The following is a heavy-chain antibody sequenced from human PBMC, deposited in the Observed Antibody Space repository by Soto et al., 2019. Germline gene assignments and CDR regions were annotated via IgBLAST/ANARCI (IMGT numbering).Heavy chain of an antibody. CDR2: ISSSSSYI. J-gene: IGHJ6*03. CDR1: GFTFSSYS. CDR3: ATNAFWSGYHPVGETGGDYMDV. Sequence: EVQLVESGGGLVKPGGSLRLSCAASGFTFSSYSMNWVRQAPGKGLEWVSSISSSSSYIYYADSVKGRFTISRDNAKKSLYLQMNRLRDEDSAVYYCATNAFWSGYHPVGETGGDYMDVWGKGPTVTVSS. D-gene: IGHD3-3*01. V-gene: IGHV3-21*01.